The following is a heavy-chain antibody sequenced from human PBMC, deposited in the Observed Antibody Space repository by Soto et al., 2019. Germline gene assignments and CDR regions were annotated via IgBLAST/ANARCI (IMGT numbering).Heavy chain of an antibody. Sequence: PGESLKISCEASGYSFASYWIGWVRQMPGKGLEWMGIIYPGDSDTRYSPSFQGQVTISADKSISTAYLQWNSLKASDTAMYYCERPYVDPDWGKGTLVT. D-gene: IGHD4-17*01. V-gene: IGHV5-51*01. CDR3: ERPYVDPD. J-gene: IGHJ4*02. CDR2: IYPGDSDT. CDR1: GYSFASYW.